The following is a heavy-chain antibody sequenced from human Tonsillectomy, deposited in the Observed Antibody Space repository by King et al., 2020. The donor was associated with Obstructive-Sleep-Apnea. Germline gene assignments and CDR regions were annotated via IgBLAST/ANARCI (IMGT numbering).Heavy chain of an antibody. V-gene: IGHV4-39*01. J-gene: IGHJ4*02. CDR1: GGSVSSTTHY. CDR2: IYYNGLT. CDR3: ARVTIAVASPGAAFAF. Sequence: LQLQESGPGLLKSSETLSLTCTVSGGSVSSTTHYWAWIRQPPGTGLEWIGSIYYNGLTYYNPSLQSRVAMSVDTTRDQFSLKLTSVTAADTALYICARVTIAVASPGAAFAFWGLGTPVSVSS. D-gene: IGHD6-19*01.